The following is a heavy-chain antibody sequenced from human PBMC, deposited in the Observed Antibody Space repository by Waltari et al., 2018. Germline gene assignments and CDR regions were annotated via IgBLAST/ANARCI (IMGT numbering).Heavy chain of an antibody. J-gene: IGHJ5*02. CDR2: IRYDGSNK. V-gene: IGHV3-30*02. D-gene: IGHD6-19*01. CDR1: GFTFSSYG. CDR3: AKDLWVVPGGRFDP. Sequence: QVQLVESGGGVVQPGGSLILSWAASGFTFSSYGMHWVRQPPGKGLGWVAFIRYDGSNKYYADYVKGRFTISRDNSKNTLYLQMNSLRAEDTAVYYCAKDLWVVPGGRFDPWGQGTLVPVSS.